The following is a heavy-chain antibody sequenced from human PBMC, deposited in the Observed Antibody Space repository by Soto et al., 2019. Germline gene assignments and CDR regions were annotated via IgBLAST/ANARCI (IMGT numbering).Heavy chain of an antibody. Sequence: GGSLRLSCAASGFTFSSYAMSWVRQAPGKGLEWVSAISGSGGSTYYADSVKGRFTISRDNSKNTLYLQMNSLRAEDTAVYYCAKTAYDSSGYYSLGGDYYFDYWGQGTLVTVSS. D-gene: IGHD3-22*01. CDR3: AKTAYDSSGYYSLGGDYYFDY. J-gene: IGHJ4*02. CDR1: GFTFSSYA. CDR2: ISGSGGST. V-gene: IGHV3-23*01.